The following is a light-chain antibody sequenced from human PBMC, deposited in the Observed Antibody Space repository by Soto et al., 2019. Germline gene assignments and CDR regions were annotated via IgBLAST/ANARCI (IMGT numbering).Light chain of an antibody. J-gene: IGLJ2*01. CDR1: SSNIGNNY. CDR2: DNN. CDR3: GTWDSSLSAVV. V-gene: IGLV1-51*01. Sequence: QSVLTQPPSVSAAPGQTVTISCSGSSSNIGNNYVSWYQQLPGTAPKLLIYDNNKRPSGIPDRFSGSQSGTSATLGITGLQTGDEADYYFGTWDSSLSAVVFGGVTKLTVL.